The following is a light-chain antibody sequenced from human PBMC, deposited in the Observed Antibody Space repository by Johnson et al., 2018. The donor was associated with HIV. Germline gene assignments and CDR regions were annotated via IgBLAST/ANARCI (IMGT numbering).Light chain of an antibody. J-gene: IGLJ1*01. CDR1: RSNIGNNY. CDR3: GTWDSSLTTSYV. CDR2: ENN. Sequence: QSVLTQPPSVSAAPGQKVTISCSGSRSNIGNNYVSWYQQLPGTAPKLLIYENNKRPSGIPDRFSGSKSGTSATLGITGLQTGDEADYYCGTWDSSLTTSYVFGNGTKVIVV. V-gene: IGLV1-51*02.